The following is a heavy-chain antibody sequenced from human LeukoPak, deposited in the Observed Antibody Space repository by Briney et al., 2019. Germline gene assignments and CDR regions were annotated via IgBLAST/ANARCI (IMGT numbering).Heavy chain of an antibody. CDR2: INWNGGST. CDR3: VKDATLYSVGYNFDY. Sequence: PGGSLRLSCAASGFTFDDYGMRWVRQAPGKGLEWVSGINWNGGSTGYADSVKGRFTISRDNSKNSLYLLMNSLTAEDTALYYCVKDATLYSVGYNFDYWGQGTLVTVSS. J-gene: IGHJ4*02. D-gene: IGHD5-18*01. CDR1: GFTFDDYG. V-gene: IGHV3-20*04.